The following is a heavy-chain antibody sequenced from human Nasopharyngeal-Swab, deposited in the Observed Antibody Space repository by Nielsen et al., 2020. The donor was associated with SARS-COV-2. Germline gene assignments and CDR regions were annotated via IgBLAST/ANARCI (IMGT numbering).Heavy chain of an antibody. CDR1: GFTFSSYG. J-gene: IGHJ6*02. CDR3: AKDRDSGDDSEEYYHYYGMDV. CDR2: ISYDGSNK. Sequence: GESLKISCAASGFTFSSYGMHWVRQAPGKGLEWVAVISYDGSNKYHVDSVKGRFTISRDNSKNTLNLQMNNLRAEDTAIYYCAKDRDSGDDSEEYYHYYGMDVWGQGAPVTVSS. V-gene: IGHV3-30*18. D-gene: IGHD5-12*01.